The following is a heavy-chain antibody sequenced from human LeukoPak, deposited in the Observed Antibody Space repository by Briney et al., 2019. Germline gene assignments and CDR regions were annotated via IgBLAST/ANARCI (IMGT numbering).Heavy chain of an antibody. CDR3: ARDYDSSGPQKNFFDF. CDR2: IIPIFGKT. J-gene: IGHJ4*02. Sequence: SVKVSCKASGVTFSSYGITWVRQAPGQGLEWMGGIIPIFGKTNYAQKFQGRVTITADESTSTAYLEVNSLTSADTAMYYCARDYDSSGPQKNFFDFWGQGTLVTVSS. CDR1: GVTFSSYG. D-gene: IGHD3-22*01. V-gene: IGHV1-69*13.